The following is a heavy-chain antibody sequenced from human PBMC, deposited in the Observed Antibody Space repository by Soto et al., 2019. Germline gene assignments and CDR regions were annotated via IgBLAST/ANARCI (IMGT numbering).Heavy chain of an antibody. CDR2: INHSGST. V-gene: IGHV4-34*01. CDR3: ARGPDIVATIRRSYYFDY. Sequence: PSETLSLTCAVYGGSFSGYYWSWIRQPPGKGLEWIGEINHSGSTNYNPSLKSRVTISVDTSKNQFSLKLSSVTAADTAVYYCARGPDIVATIRRSYYFDYWGQGTLVTVSS. CDR1: GGSFSGYY. J-gene: IGHJ4*02. D-gene: IGHD5-12*01.